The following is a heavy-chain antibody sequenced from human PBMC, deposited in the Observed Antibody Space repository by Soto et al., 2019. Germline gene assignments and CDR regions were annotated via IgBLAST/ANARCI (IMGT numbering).Heavy chain of an antibody. CDR1: GFTFSSYW. V-gene: IGHV3-7*01. Sequence: GGSLRLSCAASGFTFSSYWMSWVRQAPGKGLEWVANIKQDGSEKYYVDSVKGRFTISRDNAKNSLYLQMNSLRAEDTAVYYCARDWGRLYHAFDIWGQGTMVTVSS. CDR2: IKQDGSEK. D-gene: IGHD3-3*01. J-gene: IGHJ3*02. CDR3: ARDWGRLYHAFDI.